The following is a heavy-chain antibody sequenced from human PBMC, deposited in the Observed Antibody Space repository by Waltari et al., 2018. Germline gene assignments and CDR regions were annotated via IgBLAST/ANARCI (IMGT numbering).Heavy chain of an antibody. CDR1: GFSVDTKN. Sequence: EVQLVESGGGLVQPGESLRLSCAASGFSVDTKNICWVRQAPGQGLEWVYVLNLGGTRDYPASVRGRFTISRDLSKNTVYLQMDNLRHEDTAVYFCVRNLWEGSSYYATNDAYDVWGLGTRVTVSS. J-gene: IGHJ3*01. V-gene: IGHV3-66*01. D-gene: IGHD3-22*01. CDR2: LNLGGTR. CDR3: VRNLWEGSSYYATNDAYDV.